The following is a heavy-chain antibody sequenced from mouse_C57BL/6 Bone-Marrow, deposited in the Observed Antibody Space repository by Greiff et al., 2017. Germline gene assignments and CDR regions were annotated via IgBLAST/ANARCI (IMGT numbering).Heavy chain of an antibody. J-gene: IGHJ3*01. CDR2: INPSSGYT. CDR3: ARGGQLRRSWVAY. CDR1: GYTFTSYT. Sequence: QVQLKESGAELARPGASVKMSCKASGYTFTSYTMHWVKQRPGQGLEWIGYINPSSGYTKYNQKFKDKATLTADKSSSTAYMQLSSLTSEDSAVYYCARGGQLRRSWVAYWGQGTLVTVSA. V-gene: IGHV1-4*01. D-gene: IGHD3-2*02.